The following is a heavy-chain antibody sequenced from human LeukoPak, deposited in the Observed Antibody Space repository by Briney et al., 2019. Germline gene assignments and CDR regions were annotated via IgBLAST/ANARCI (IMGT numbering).Heavy chain of an antibody. CDR1: GYTFISYG. D-gene: IGHD6-13*01. V-gene: IGHV1-18*01. J-gene: IGHJ4*02. CDR3: ARARARKVAYSSSWADWDCLSY. CDR2: ISAYNGNT. Sequence: GASVTVSCKPSGYTFISYGISWVRQAPGQGLEWMGWISAYNGNTNYAQKFQGRITMTTDTSTSTAYMELSRLRSDDTAVYYCARARARKVAYSSSWADWDCLSYWGQGTLVTVSS.